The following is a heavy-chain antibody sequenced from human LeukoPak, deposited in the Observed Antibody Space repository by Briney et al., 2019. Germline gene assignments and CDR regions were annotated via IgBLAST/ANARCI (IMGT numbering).Heavy chain of an antibody. CDR3: ARVGADSYGPHFDY. CDR1: GYTFTSYD. V-gene: IGHV1-8*01. CDR2: MNPNSGNT. J-gene: IGHJ4*02. D-gene: IGHD5-18*01. Sequence: GASVKVSCKASGYTFTSYDINWVRQATGQGLEWMGWMNPNSGNTGYAQKFQGRVTMTRNTSISTAYMELSSLRSEDTAVYYCARVGADSYGPHFDYWGQGTLVTVSS.